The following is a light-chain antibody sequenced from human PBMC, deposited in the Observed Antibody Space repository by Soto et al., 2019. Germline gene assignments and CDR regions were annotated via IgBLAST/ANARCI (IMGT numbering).Light chain of an antibody. Sequence: IGLTQSRGTLSLSPGERATLSCRASQSVCNDFLAWYQQKPGQAPRLLIYGASSRATGIPDRFSGSGSGTDFTLTISRLEPEDFAVYYCQQYGSSPLTFGGGTKVEIK. J-gene: IGKJ4*01. CDR1: QSVCNDF. V-gene: IGKV3-20*01. CDR3: QQYGSSPLT. CDR2: GAS.